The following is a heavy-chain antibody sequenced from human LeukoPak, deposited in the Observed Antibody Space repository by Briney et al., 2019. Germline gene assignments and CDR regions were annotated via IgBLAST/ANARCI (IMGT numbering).Heavy chain of an antibody. V-gene: IGHV4-34*01. Sequence: SETLSLTCAVCGGSFSGYYWIWIRQPPGKGLEWIGEINHSGSTNYNPSLKSRVTISVDTSKNQFSLKLSSVTAADTAVYYCARARRGDFDAFDIWGQGTMVTVSS. CDR1: GGSFSGYY. D-gene: IGHD3-16*01. J-gene: IGHJ3*02. CDR2: INHSGST. CDR3: ARARRGDFDAFDI.